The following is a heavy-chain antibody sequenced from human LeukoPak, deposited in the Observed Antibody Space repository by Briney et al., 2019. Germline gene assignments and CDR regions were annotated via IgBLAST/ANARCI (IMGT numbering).Heavy chain of an antibody. D-gene: IGHD3-3*01. J-gene: IGHJ5*02. CDR2: IYHSGST. CDR3: ARGFWRKGAYNWFDP. CDR1: GGSISSSNW. Sequence: SETLSLTCAASGGSISSSNWWSWVRQPPGKGLEWIGEIYHSGSTNYNPSLKSRVTISVDKSKNQFSLKLSSVTAADTAVYYCARGFWRKGAYNWFDPWGQGTLVTVSS. V-gene: IGHV4-4*02.